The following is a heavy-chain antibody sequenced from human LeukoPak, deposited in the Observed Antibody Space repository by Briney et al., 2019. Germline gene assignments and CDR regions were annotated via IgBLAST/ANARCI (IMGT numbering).Heavy chain of an antibody. CDR1: GGTFSSYA. V-gene: IGHV1-69*05. J-gene: IGHJ5*02. D-gene: IGHD3-22*01. CDR2: IIPIFGTA. CDR3: AGGGSTMISPHSSTRGNWFDP. Sequence: GASVKVSCKASGGTFSSYAISWVRQAPGQGLEWMGGIIPIFGTANYAQKFQGRVTITTDESMSTAYMELSSLRSEDTAVYYCAGGGSTMISPHSSTRGNWFDPWGQGTLVTVSS.